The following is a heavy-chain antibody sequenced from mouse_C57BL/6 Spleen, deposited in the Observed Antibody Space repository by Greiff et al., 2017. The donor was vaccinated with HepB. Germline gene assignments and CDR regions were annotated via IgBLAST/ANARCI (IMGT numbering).Heavy chain of an antibody. CDR1: GYAFSSYW. J-gene: IGHJ4*01. CDR3: ARSRDYAMDY. V-gene: IGHV1-80*01. CDR2: IYPGAGDT. Sequence: VKLMESGAELVKPGASVKISCKASGYAFSSYWMNWVKQRPGKGLEWIGQIYPGAGDTNYNGKFKGKATLTADKSSSTAYMQLSSLTSEDSAVYFCARSRDYAMDYWGQGTSVTVSS.